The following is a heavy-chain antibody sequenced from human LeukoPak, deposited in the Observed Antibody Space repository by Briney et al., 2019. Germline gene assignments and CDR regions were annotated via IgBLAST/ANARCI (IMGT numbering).Heavy chain of an antibody. J-gene: IGHJ6*02. CDR1: GFTFSLYW. CDR3: ARMNLAEDRVTKEDLLRFLEWLYHYYYYYGMDV. D-gene: IGHD3-3*01. V-gene: IGHV7-4-1*02. CDR2: INTNTGNP. Sequence: PGGSLRLSCAASGFTFSLYWMNWVRQAPGQGLEWMGWINTNTGNPTYAQGFTGRFVFSLDTSVSTAYLQISSLKAEDTAVYYCARMNLAEDRVTKEDLLRFLEWLYHYYYYYGMDVWGQGTTVTVSS.